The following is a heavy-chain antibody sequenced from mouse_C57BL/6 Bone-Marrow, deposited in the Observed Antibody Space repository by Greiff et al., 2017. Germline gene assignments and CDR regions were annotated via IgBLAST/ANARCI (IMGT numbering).Heavy chain of an antibody. CDR1: GYTFTDYY. CDR2: INPYNGGT. Sequence: EVKLQQSGPVLVKPGASVKMSCKASGYTFTDYYMNWVKQSHGKSLEWIGVINPYNGGTSYNQKFKGKATCTVDKSSSTAYMGLNSLTSEASAVYCCARAVITTVGAMDYWGQGTSVTVSS. CDR3: ARAVITTVGAMDY. D-gene: IGHD1-1*01. J-gene: IGHJ4*01. V-gene: IGHV1-19*01.